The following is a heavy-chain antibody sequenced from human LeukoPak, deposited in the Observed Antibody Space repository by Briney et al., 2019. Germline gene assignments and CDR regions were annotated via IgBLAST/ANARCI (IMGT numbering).Heavy chain of an antibody. Sequence: PSETLSLTCTVSGGSISSGGYYWSWIRQHPGKGLEWIGYIYYSGSTNYNPSLKSRVTMSVDTSKNQFSLKLSSVTAADTAVYYCARDGYGMTLDVWGQGTTVTVSS. V-gene: IGHV4-31*03. CDR1: GGSISSGGYY. D-gene: IGHD5-18*01. J-gene: IGHJ6*02. CDR2: IYYSGST. CDR3: ARDGYGMTLDV.